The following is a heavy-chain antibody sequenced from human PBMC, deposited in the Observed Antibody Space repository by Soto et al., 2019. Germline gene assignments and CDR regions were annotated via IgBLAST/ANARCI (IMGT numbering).Heavy chain of an antibody. Sequence: EVQLVESGGDLVQPGGSLRLSCAASGFTVSSHYMNWVRQAPGKGLEWVSLIQSGGSTFYADSVKGRFTISRDNSKSTLFLQMDCAGVEDTAMDYCSRDDVYCCVGSCYGGPMDVWGRGTTVTVSS. CDR3: SRDDVYCCVGSCYGGPMDV. V-gene: IGHV3-66*01. J-gene: IGHJ6*03. CDR2: IQSGGST. D-gene: IGHD2-15*01. CDR1: GFTVSSHY.